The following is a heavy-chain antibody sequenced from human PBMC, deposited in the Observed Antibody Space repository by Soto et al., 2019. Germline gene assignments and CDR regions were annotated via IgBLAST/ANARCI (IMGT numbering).Heavy chain of an antibody. CDR2: ISGSGGST. J-gene: IGHJ4*02. CDR3: AKDGITIFGVVITQPYYFDY. Sequence: HPGGSLRLSCAASGFTFSSYAMSWVRQAPGKGLEWVSAISGSGGSTYYADSVKGRFTISRDNSKNTLYLQMNSLRAEDTAVYYCAKDGITIFGVVITQPYYFDYWGQGTLVTVSS. CDR1: GFTFSSYA. V-gene: IGHV3-23*01. D-gene: IGHD3-3*01.